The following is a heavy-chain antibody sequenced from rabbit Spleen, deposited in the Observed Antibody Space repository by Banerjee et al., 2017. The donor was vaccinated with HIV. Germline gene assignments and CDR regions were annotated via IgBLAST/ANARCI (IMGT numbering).Heavy chain of an antibody. D-gene: IGHD2-1*01. CDR2: IYGGSSDNT. Sequence: QSLEESGGDLVKPGASLTLTCTASGFSFSFSYWICWVRQAPGKGLEWIACIYGGSSDNTYYASWAKGRFTISKTSSTTVTLQMTSLTAADTATYFCARDSYVDYGDFSLWGQGTLVTVS. CDR3: ARDSYVDYGDFSL. CDR1: GFSFSFSYW. V-gene: IGHV1S40*01. J-gene: IGHJ4*01.